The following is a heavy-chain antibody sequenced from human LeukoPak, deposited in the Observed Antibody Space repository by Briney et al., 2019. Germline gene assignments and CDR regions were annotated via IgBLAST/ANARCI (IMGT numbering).Heavy chain of an antibody. D-gene: IGHD3-10*01. CDR3: ARVPFSYYYYYYYMDV. CDR2: IIPIFGTA. CDR1: GGTFSSYA. V-gene: IGHV1-69*05. Sequence: ASVKVSCKASGGTFSSYAISWVRQAPGQGLEWMGGIIPIFGTANYAQKFQGRVTITTDESTSTAYMELSSLRSEDTAVYYCARVPFSYYYYYYYMDVWGKGTTVTVSS. J-gene: IGHJ6*03.